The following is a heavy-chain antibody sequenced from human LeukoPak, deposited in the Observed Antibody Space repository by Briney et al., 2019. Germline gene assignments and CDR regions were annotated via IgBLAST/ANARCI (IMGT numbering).Heavy chain of an antibody. D-gene: IGHD1-26*01. CDR3: TTDGGSYYLGY. Sequence: GGSLRLSCAVSGFTFSHYWMSWVRQAPGKGLEWVGRIKSKTDGGTTDYAAPVKGRFTISRDDSKNTLYLQMNSLKTEDTAVYYCTTDGGSYYLGYWGQGTLVTVSS. CDR2: IKSKTDGGTT. CDR1: GFTFSHYW. V-gene: IGHV3-15*01. J-gene: IGHJ4*02.